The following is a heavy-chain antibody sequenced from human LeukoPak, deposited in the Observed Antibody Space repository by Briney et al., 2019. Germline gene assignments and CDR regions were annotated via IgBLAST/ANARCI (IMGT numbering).Heavy chain of an antibody. CDR1: GDSISSNY. J-gene: IGHJ1*01. V-gene: IGHV4-59*01. D-gene: IGHD4-17*01. Sequence: PSETLSLTCTVSGDSISSNYSSWIRQPPGKGLEWIGYIYNSGSTKYNPSLKSRVTISVDTSKNLFSLKLTSVTAADTAVYYCATCRDDFGDYGFPSWGQGTLVTVSS. CDR3: ATCRDDFGDYGFPS. CDR2: IYNSGST.